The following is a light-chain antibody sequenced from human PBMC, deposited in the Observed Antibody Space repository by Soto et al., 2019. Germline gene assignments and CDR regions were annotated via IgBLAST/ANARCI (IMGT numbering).Light chain of an antibody. CDR1: SSNIGTNT. CDR3: AAWDDTLNGRV. Sequence: QSVLTQPPSASGTPGQWVTISCSGSSSNIGTNTVNWYQHLPGTAPKLLIYSNNQRPSGVPDRFSASKSGSSGSLAISGLQSEDEAYYYCAAWDDTLNGRVFGGGTKVTVL. CDR2: SNN. J-gene: IGLJ3*02. V-gene: IGLV1-44*01.